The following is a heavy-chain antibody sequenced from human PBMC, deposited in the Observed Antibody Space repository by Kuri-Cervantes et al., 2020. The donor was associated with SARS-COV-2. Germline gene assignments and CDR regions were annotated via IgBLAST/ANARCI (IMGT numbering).Heavy chain of an antibody. CDR1: GFTFSSYS. Sequence: GESLKIYCAASGFTFSSYSMNWVRQAPGKVLEWVSSISSNSSYIYYADSVKGRFTISRDNSKNTLYLQMNSLRAEDTAVYYCATALLSYYFDYWGQGTLVTVSS. CDR2: ISSNSSYI. V-gene: IGHV3-21*01. D-gene: IGHD3-10*01. CDR3: ATALLSYYFDY. J-gene: IGHJ4*02.